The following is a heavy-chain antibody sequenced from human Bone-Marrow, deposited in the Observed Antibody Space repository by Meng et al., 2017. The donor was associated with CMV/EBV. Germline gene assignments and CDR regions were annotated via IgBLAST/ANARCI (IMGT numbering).Heavy chain of an antibody. D-gene: IGHD6-6*01. CDR3: ARAPRAARSSYYFDY. CDR2: ISYDGSNK. J-gene: IGHJ4*02. CDR1: GFTFSSYA. V-gene: IGHV3-30*04. Sequence: GESLKISCAASGFTFSSYAMHWVRQAPGKGLEWVAVISYDGSNKYYADSVKGRFTISRDNSKNTLYLQMNSPRAEDTAVYYCARAPRAARSSYYFDYWGQGTLVTVSS.